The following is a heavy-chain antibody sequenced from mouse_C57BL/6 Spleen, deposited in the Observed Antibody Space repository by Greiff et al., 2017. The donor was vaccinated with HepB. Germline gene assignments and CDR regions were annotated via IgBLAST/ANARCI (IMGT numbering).Heavy chain of an antibody. CDR3: ARGGRGDAMDY. CDR2: ISYSGST. V-gene: IGHV3-1*01. CDR1: GYSITSGYD. J-gene: IGHJ4*01. Sequence: ESGPGMVKPSQSLSLTCTVTGYSITSGYDWHWIRHFPGNKLEWMGYISYSGSTNYNPSLKSRISITHDTSKNHFFLKLNSVTTEDTATYYCARGGRGDAMDYWGQGTSVTVSS. D-gene: IGHD3-3*01.